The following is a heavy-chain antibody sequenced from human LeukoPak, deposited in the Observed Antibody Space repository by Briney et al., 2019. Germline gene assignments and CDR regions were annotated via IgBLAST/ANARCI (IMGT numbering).Heavy chain of an antibody. CDR3: ARMNLYDRGVSSFDP. Sequence: GGSLRLSCAASGFSFSTYTMNWVRQAPGKGREWVSYICRSSTIYYADSVKGRSTMSIDNTKNSLYLQIIRLRDEETAVYYCARMNLYDRGVSSFDPWGEGTLVTVSS. D-gene: IGHD3-22*01. CDR2: ICRSSTI. CDR1: GFSFSTYT. V-gene: IGHV3-69-1*01. J-gene: IGHJ5*02.